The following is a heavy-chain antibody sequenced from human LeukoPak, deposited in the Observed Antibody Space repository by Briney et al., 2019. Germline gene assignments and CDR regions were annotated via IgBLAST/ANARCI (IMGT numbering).Heavy chain of an antibody. D-gene: IGHD3-16*01. CDR2: TYHSGNT. Sequence: SETLSLTCAVSGASISSSNWWSWIRQPPGKGLEWIGETYHSGNTIYNSSLKSRVTISVDKSKNQFSLKVNSVTAADTAIYFCARGGRSYYDYWGQGTLVTVFS. CDR3: ARGGRSYYDY. CDR1: GASISSSNW. V-gene: IGHV4-4*02. J-gene: IGHJ4*02.